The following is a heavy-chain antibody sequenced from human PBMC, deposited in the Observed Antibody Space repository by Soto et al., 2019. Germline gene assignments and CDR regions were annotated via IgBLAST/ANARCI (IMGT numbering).Heavy chain of an antibody. D-gene: IGHD3-10*01. CDR1: GGSIGGYD. Sequence: SETLSLTCSVSGGSIGGYDGSWIRQTPGKRLEWIGYIYYSGSTNYNPSLKSRVTISVDKSKNQFSLKLNSVTAADTAVYYCAKVRESRGPQPFDYWGQGTLVTVSS. J-gene: IGHJ4*02. CDR2: IYYSGST. V-gene: IGHV4-59*12. CDR3: AKVRESRGPQPFDY.